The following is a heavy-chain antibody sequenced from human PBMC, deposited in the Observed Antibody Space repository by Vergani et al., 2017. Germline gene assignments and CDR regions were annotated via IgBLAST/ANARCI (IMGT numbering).Heavy chain of an antibody. D-gene: IGHD3-10*01. J-gene: IGHJ4*02. CDR1: GASVNSYY. V-gene: IGHV4-59*02. Sequence: QVKLQESGPGLVKPSETLSLTCTVSGASVNSYYWSWIRQPPGKGLEWMGYVSFRGETPYDPSVKGRMTISLNTSSNQFSLYLTSVTAADTAVYYCARSRIYYGAGSPDYWGQGTLVTVSS. CDR3: ARSRIYYGAGSPDY. CDR2: VSFRGET.